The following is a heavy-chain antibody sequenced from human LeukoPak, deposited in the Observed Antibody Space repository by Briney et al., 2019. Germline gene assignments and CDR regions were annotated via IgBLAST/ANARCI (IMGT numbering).Heavy chain of an antibody. Sequence: ASVKVSCKASGYTFSDYYLHWMRQAPGQGLEWMGWITPGSGGTRYAQNFQGRVTLTRDTSVTTAYMELSGLTSDDTAVYYCLRDHNGGNAFDPWGQGTLVTVSS. CDR3: LRDHNGGNAFDP. V-gene: IGHV1-2*02. CDR1: GYTFSDYY. CDR2: ITPGSGGT. D-gene: IGHD2-2*01. J-gene: IGHJ5*02.